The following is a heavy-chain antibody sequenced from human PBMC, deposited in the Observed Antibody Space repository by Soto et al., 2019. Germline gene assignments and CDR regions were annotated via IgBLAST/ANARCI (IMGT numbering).Heavy chain of an antibody. Sequence: EVQLVESGGGLVQPGGSLRLSCAASGFTFSSYDMHWVRQATGKGLEWVSAIGTAGDTYYPGSVKGRFTISRENAKNSLYLQMNSLRAGDTAVYYCARAVTTPHTRYGMDVWGQGTTVTVSS. V-gene: IGHV3-13*04. CDR2: IGTAGDT. CDR1: GFTFSSYD. D-gene: IGHD4-17*01. J-gene: IGHJ6*02. CDR3: ARAVTTPHTRYGMDV.